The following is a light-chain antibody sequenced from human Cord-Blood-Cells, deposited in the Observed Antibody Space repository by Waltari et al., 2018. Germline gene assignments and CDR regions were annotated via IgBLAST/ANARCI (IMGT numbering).Light chain of an antibody. CDR3: CSYAGSSTLV. Sequence: TGTSSDAGSYNLVSWYQQHPGKAPKLMIYEGSKRPSGVTNRFSGSKSGNTASLTISGLQAEDEADYYCCSYAGSSTLVFGGGTKLTVL. CDR1: SSDAGSYNL. J-gene: IGLJ3*02. V-gene: IGLV2-23*01. CDR2: EGS.